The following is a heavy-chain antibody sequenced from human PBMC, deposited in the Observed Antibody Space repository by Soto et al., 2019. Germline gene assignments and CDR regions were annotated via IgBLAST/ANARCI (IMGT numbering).Heavy chain of an antibody. CDR1: GFTFSSYA. V-gene: IGHV3-23*01. D-gene: IGHD6-13*01. CDR2: IRGSGGST. Sequence: GGSLRLSCAASGFTFSSYAMNWFRQAPGKGLEWVSVIRGSGGSTYYADSVKGRFTISRDNSKNTLYLQMNSLGAEDTAVYSCARTVAAATNYCYGMAVWGQGTTVPAS. CDR3: ARTVAAATNYCYGMAV. J-gene: IGHJ6*02.